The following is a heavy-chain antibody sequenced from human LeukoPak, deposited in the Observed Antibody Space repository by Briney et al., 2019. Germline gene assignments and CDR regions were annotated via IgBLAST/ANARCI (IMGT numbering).Heavy chain of an antibody. V-gene: IGHV6-1*01. CDR3: ARVTYCSSTSCYRDAFDI. CDR1: GDGVSSNSAA. CDR2: TYYRSKWYN. Sequence: SQTLSLTCAISGDGVSSNSAAWNWIRQSPSRGLEWLGRTYYRSKWYNDYAVSVKSRITINPDTSKNQFSLQLNSVTPEDTAVYYCARVTYCSSTSCYRDAFDIWGQGTMVTVSS. J-gene: IGHJ3*02. D-gene: IGHD2-2*02.